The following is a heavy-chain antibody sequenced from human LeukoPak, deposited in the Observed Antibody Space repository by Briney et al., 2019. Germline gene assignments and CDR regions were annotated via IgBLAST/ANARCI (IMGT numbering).Heavy chain of an antibody. CDR1: GGSISSSSYY. D-gene: IGHD6-19*01. CDR2: ISYSGST. CDR3: ARHRSVAGQDYFDY. J-gene: IGHJ4*02. Sequence: SETLSLTCTVSGGSISSSSYYWGWIRQPPGKGLEWIGSISYSGSTYYTPSLKTRVTISLDTSKSHFSLKLSSVPPADTAVYYCARHRSVAGQDYFDYWGQGTLVTVSS. V-gene: IGHV4-39*01.